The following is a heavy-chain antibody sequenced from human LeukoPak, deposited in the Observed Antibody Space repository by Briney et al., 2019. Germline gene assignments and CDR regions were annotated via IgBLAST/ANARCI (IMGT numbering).Heavy chain of an antibody. D-gene: IGHD6-13*01. CDR2: ISGSGGST. CDR1: GFTFINYA. V-gene: IGHV3-23*01. Sequence: PGGSLRLSCAVSGFTFINYAMSWVRQAPGKGLEWVSAISGSGGSTYYADSVKGRFTISRDNSENTLYLQMNSLRAEDTAVYYCAKDREYDSSSWEGYFDYWGQGTLVTVSS. J-gene: IGHJ4*02. CDR3: AKDREYDSSSWEGYFDY.